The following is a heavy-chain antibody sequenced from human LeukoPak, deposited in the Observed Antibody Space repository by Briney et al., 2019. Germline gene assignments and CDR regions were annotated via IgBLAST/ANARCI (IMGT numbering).Heavy chain of an antibody. CDR1: GYTFTGYY. J-gene: IGHJ4*02. Sequence: ASVKVSCKASGYTFTGYYMHWVRQAPGQGLERMGWINPNSGGTNYAQKFQGRVTMTRDTSISTAYMELSRLRSDDTAVYYCARDRYSSSWYIRWGQGTLVTVSS. CDR3: ARDRYSSSWYIR. CDR2: INPNSGGT. V-gene: IGHV1-2*02. D-gene: IGHD6-13*01.